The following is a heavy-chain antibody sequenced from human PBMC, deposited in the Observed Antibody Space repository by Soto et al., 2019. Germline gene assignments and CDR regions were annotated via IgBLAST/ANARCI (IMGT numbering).Heavy chain of an antibody. Sequence: QLQLQESGPGLVKPSETLSLTCTVSGGSISSSSYYWGWIRQPPGKGLEWIGSIYYSGSTYYNPSLQSRVTISVDTSKNQFSLKLRSVTAADTAVHYCARRGSGSYHDYWGQGTLVTVSS. CDR2: IYYSGST. CDR3: ARRGSGSYHDY. V-gene: IGHV4-39*01. D-gene: IGHD3-10*01. J-gene: IGHJ4*02. CDR1: GGSISSSSYY.